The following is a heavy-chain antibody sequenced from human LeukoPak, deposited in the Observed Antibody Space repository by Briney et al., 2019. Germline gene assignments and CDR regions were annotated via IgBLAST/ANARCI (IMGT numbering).Heavy chain of an antibody. J-gene: IGHJ3*02. CDR1: GGSISSYY. CDR3: ARDQGSSWSDDAFDI. Sequence: KSSETLSLTCTVSGGSISSYYWSWIRQPAGKGLEWIGRIYTSGSANYNPSLKSRVTMSVDTSKNQFSLKLSPVTAADTAVYYCARDQGSSWSDDAFDIWGQGTMVTVSS. V-gene: IGHV4-4*07. D-gene: IGHD6-13*01. CDR2: IYTSGSA.